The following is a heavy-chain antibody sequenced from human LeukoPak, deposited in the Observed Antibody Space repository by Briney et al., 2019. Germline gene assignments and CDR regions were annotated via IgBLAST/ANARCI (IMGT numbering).Heavy chain of an antibody. J-gene: IGHJ4*02. V-gene: IGHV4-59*01. Sequence: SETLSLTCTVSGGSISSYYWSWIRQPPGKGLEWIGYIYYSGSTNYNPSLKSRVTISVDTSKNQFSLKLSSVTAADTAVYYCARVSSGCSSRVFDYWGQGTLVTVSS. D-gene: IGHD6-13*01. CDR2: IYYSGST. CDR3: ARVSSGCSSRVFDY. CDR1: GGSISSYY.